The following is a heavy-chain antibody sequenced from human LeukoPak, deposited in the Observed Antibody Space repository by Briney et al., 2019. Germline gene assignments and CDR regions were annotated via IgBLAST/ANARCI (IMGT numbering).Heavy chain of an antibody. CDR2: ISYDGSNK. CDR1: GFTFSSYG. CDR3: AKDEGRVEMGRPYYFDY. D-gene: IGHD1-26*01. Sequence: SGGSLRLSCAASGFTFSSYGMPWVRQAPGKGLEWVAVISYDGSNKYYADSVKGRFTISRDNSKNTLYLQMNSLRAEDTAVYYCAKDEGRVEMGRPYYFDYWGQGTLVTVSS. J-gene: IGHJ4*02. V-gene: IGHV3-30*18.